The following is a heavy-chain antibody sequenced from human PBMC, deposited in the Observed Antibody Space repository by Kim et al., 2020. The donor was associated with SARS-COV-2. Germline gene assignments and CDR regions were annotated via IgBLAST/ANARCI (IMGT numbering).Heavy chain of an antibody. J-gene: IGHJ5*02. Sequence: SETLSLTCAVYGGSFSGYYWSWIRQPPGKGLEWIGEINHSGSTNYNPSLKSRVTISVDTSKNQFSLKLSSVTAADTAVYYCARGAYEFVTIFGVARRWFDPWGQGTLVTVSS. V-gene: IGHV4-34*01. CDR3: ARGAYEFVTIFGVARRWFDP. CDR1: GGSFSGYY. CDR2: INHSGST. D-gene: IGHD3-3*01.